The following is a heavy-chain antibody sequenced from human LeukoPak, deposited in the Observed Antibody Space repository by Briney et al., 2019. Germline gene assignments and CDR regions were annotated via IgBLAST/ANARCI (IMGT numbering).Heavy chain of an antibody. Sequence: SGTLSLTCTVSGGSIGTNTYYWGWIRQPPGKGLEWIGSIYYSGRTYYNPSLKSRVTISLATSKNQFSLTLSSVTAADTAVYYCARHLTPMVRGVMSWFDPWGQGTLVTVSS. V-gene: IGHV4-39*01. J-gene: IGHJ5*02. CDR2: IYYSGRT. CDR1: GGSIGTNTYY. D-gene: IGHD3-10*01. CDR3: ARHLTPMVRGVMSWFDP.